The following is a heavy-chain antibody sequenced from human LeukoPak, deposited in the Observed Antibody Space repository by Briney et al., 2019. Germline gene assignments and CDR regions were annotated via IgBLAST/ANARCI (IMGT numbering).Heavy chain of an antibody. CDR2: INPDGSSA. Sequence: GGSLRLSCAASGFTFSDYWMHWVRQAPGKGLVWVSRINPDGSSASYADSVKGRSTISRDNAKNTLYLQMNSLRAEDTAVYYCARFKVTVTSIPWGQGTLVTVSS. V-gene: IGHV3-74*01. CDR3: ARFKVTVTSIP. D-gene: IGHD4-11*01. J-gene: IGHJ5*02. CDR1: GFTFSDYW.